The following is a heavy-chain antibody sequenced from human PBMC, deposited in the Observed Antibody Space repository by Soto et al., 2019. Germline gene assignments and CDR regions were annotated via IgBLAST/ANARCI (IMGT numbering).Heavy chain of an antibody. J-gene: IGHJ4*02. CDR2: IWYDGSNK. Sequence: SLRLSCAASGFTFSSYGMHWVRQAPGKGLEWVAVIWYDGSNKHYADSVKGRFTISRDNFKNTLYLQMNSLRAEDTAVYYCVKQYTSGGHFDYWGQGTLVTVSS. D-gene: IGHD6-19*01. V-gene: IGHV3-33*06. CDR1: GFTFSSYG. CDR3: VKQYTSGGHFDY.